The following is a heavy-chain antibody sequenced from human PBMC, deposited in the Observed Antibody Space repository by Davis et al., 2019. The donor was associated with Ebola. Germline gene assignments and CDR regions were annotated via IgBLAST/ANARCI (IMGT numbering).Heavy chain of an antibody. CDR2: IRYDGSNK. D-gene: IGHD3-22*01. V-gene: IGHV3-30*02. Sequence: GESLKISCAASGFTFSSYGMHWVRQAPGKGLEWVAFIRYDGSNKYYADSVKGRFTISRDNSKNTLYLQMNSLRAEDTAVYYCAKALDGYYLGPNFDYWGQGTLVTVSS. CDR1: GFTFSSYG. CDR3: AKALDGYYLGPNFDY. J-gene: IGHJ4*02.